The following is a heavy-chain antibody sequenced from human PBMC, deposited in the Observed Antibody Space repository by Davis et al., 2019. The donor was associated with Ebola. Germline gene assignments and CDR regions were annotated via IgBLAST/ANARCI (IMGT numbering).Heavy chain of an antibody. D-gene: IGHD3-3*01. CDR2: IKQDGSEK. J-gene: IGHJ6*02. Sequence: GGSLRLSCAASGFTVSSNYMSWVRQAPGKGLEWVANIKQDGSEKYYVDSVKGRFTISRDNAKKSLYLQMNSLRAEDTAVYYCARYFRFGSGYYGMDVWGQGTTVTVSS. V-gene: IGHV3-7*03. CDR3: ARYFRFGSGYYGMDV. CDR1: GFTVSSNY.